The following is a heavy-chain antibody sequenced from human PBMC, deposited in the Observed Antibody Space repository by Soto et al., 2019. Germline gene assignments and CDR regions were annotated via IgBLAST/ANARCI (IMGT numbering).Heavy chain of an antibody. D-gene: IGHD3-16*01. Sequence: EVQLLESGGGLVQVGGSLRLSCAASGFTFTNYGMNWVRQAPGKGLEWVSSISGCGRSTYNEDSVRGRFTISRDTSKNPLYLQMHSLRADDPSVHYCAKHGRGGHFDYYIDVWGRGTTVTVSS. CDR2: ISGCGRST. J-gene: IGHJ6*03. CDR1: GFTFTNYG. CDR3: AKHGRGGHFDYYIDV. V-gene: IGHV3-23*01.